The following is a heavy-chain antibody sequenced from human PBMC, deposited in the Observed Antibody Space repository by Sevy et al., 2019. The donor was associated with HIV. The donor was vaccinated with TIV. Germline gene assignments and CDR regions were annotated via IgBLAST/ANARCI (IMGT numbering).Heavy chain of an antibody. CDR3: ARDNAILTPRAFDI. Sequence: SETLSLTCTVSGGSISGSYWSWIRQPPGKGLEWIGYIYYSGTTDYNPSLKSRVTISQDKSKKVFSLRLRSVTAADTAVYYCARDNAILTPRAFDIWCQGTMVTVSS. V-gene: IGHV4-59*13. CDR2: IYYSGTT. D-gene: IGHD3-9*01. J-gene: IGHJ3*02. CDR1: GGSISGSY.